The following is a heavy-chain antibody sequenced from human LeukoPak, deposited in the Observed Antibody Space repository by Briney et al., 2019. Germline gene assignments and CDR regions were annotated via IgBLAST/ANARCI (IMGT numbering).Heavy chain of an antibody. V-gene: IGHV1-69*13. CDR3: AREGQLWFRNANFDY. Sequence: SVKVSCKASGGTFSSYAISWVRQAPGQGLEWMGGIIPIFGTANYAQKFQGRVTITADESTSTAYMELSSLRSEDTAVYYCAREGQLWFRNANFDYWGQGTLVTVSS. CDR1: GGTFSSYA. CDR2: IIPIFGTA. D-gene: IGHD5-18*01. J-gene: IGHJ4*02.